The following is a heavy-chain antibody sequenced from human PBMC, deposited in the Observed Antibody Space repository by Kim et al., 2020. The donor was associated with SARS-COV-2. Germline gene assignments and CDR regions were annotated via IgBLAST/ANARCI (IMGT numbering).Heavy chain of an antibody. CDR1: GGSIRDGGYS. J-gene: IGHJ5*02. D-gene: IGHD2-21*01. Sequence: SETLSLTCTVSGGSIRDGGYSWSWVRQPPGKGLEWIGYVFHSGSTYYNPSLESRVTISVDKSKNQFSLDLKSVIAADTAVYYCARGGAYHVPFDPWGQGTLVTVSS. V-gene: IGHV4-30-2*01. CDR3: ARGGAYHVPFDP. CDR2: VFHSGST.